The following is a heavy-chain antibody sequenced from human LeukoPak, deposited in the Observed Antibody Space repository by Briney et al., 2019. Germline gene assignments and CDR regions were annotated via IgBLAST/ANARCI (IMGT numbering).Heavy chain of an antibody. J-gene: IGHJ4*02. D-gene: IGHD5-18*01. Sequence: PSETLSLTCTVSGGSISSGGYYWSWIRQHPGKGLEWIGYIYYSGSTYYNPSLKSRVTISVDTSKNQFSLKLSSVTAADTAVYYCARAGAAMVIPLFDYWGQGTLVTVSS. CDR2: IYYSGST. CDR1: GGSISSGGYY. V-gene: IGHV4-31*03. CDR3: ARAGAAMVIPLFDY.